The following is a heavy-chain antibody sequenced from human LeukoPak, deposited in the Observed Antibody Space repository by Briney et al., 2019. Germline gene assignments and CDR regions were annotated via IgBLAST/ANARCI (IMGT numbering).Heavy chain of an antibody. CDR2: ISWNSGSI. CDR3: ASGVNYFDY. J-gene: IGHJ4*02. D-gene: IGHD3-10*01. Sequence: GGSLRLSCAASGFTFDDYAMHWVRQAPGKGLEWVSGISWNSGSIGYADSVKGRFTISRDNAKNSLYLQMNSLRAEDTALYYCASGVNYFDYWGQGTLVTVSS. V-gene: IGHV3-9*01. CDR1: GFTFDDYA.